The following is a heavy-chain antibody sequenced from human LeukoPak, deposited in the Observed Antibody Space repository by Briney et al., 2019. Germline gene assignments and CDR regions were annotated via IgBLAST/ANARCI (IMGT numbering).Heavy chain of an antibody. Sequence: GGSLRLSCAASGFTFSSYAMGWVRQAPGKGLEWVSIISDSGGSTYYADSVKGRFTISRDNSKNTLFLQMNSLRAEDTAVYYCAKFLRRQLVPLFDYWGQGTLVTVSS. CDR2: ISDSGGST. D-gene: IGHD6-6*01. CDR3: AKFLRRQLVPLFDY. J-gene: IGHJ4*02. CDR1: GFTFSSYA. V-gene: IGHV3-23*01.